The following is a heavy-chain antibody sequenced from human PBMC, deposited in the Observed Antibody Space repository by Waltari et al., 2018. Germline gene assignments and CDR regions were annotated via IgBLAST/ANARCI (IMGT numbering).Heavy chain of an antibody. CDR1: GSPFHNYG. Sequence: QVEESGGGVVQPGGSLRLSCVAFGSPFHNYGMHWVRQAPGKGLEWLAVISSDGSGKYYADSVKGRFTMSRDNSKNMVYLQMNSLRPEDTAVYYCAKAGGIYNYPLDPWGQGTLVTVSS. D-gene: IGHD1-26*01. CDR2: ISSDGSGK. J-gene: IGHJ5*02. V-gene: IGHV3-30*18. CDR3: AKAGGIYNYPLDP.